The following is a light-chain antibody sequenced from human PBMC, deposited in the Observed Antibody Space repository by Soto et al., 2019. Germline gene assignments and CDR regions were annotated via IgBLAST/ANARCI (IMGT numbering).Light chain of an antibody. J-gene: IGKJ5*01. V-gene: IGKV3-11*01. CDR1: EDVRTF. Sequence: EVVLTQSPATLSLSPGERATLSCRASEDVRTFVDWYQQKHGQAPRLLIHGASNRATGIPDRFSGSGSGTDLTITISSLEPEDCEVYDCQQYGSSPITFGQGTRLEIK. CDR2: GAS. CDR3: QQYGSSPIT.